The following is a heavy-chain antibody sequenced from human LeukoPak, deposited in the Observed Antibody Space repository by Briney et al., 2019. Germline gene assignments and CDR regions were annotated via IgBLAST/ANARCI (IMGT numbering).Heavy chain of an antibody. D-gene: IGHD3-10*01. J-gene: IGHJ4*02. CDR3: ASPGWFGELSFDY. Sequence: GGSLRLSCAASGFTFSSYSMNWVRQAPGKGLEWVSSISSSSSYIYYADSVKGRFTIPRDNAKNSLYLQMNSLRAEDTAVYYCASPGWFGELSFDYWGQGTLVTVSS. CDR1: GFTFSSYS. V-gene: IGHV3-21*01. CDR2: ISSSSSYI.